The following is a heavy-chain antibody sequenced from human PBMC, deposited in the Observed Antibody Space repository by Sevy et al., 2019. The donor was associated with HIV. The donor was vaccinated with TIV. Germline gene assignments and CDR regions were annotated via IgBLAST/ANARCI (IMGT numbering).Heavy chain of an antibody. CDR1: GFIFSKFA. CDR2: VSGNDGST. D-gene: IGHD1-1*01. J-gene: IGHJ4*02. CDR3: AKDCSCGGNTWNFDF. Sequence: GGSLRLSCAASGFIFSKFALSWVRQAPGRGLEWVSAVSGNDGSTYYAASVKGRFTISRDISENRLYLQMNSLSAEDTAVYYCAKDCSCGGNTWNFDFWGQGTLVTVSS. V-gene: IGHV3-23*01.